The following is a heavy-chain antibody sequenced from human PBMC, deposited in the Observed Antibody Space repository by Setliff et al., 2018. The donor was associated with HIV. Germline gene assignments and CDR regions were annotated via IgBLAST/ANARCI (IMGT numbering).Heavy chain of an antibody. D-gene: IGHD5-12*01. CDR2: IHQTGSK. J-gene: IGHJ4*02. CDR1: GFSLSPFV. Sequence: GGSLRLSCAASGFSLSPFVMSWVRQAPGKGLEWVANIHQTGSKTYADSVKDRFTISRDNAKNTLYLQMNSLRAEDTGVYYCHSGYDTEEQSYFDYWGQGTLVTVSS. CDR3: HSGYDTEEQSYFDY. V-gene: IGHV3-7*01.